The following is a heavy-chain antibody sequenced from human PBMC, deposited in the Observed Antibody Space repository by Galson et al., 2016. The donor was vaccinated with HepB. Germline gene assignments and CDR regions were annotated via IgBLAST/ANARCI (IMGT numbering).Heavy chain of an antibody. Sequence: LRLSCAASGFTFSSYALNWVRQAPGKGLEWVAVISYDGSNKYYADSVKGRFTISRDNSKNTLYLQMNSLRAEDTAVYYCAKTVRMTTVTGFDYWGQGTLVTVSS. CDR3: AKTVRMTTVTGFDY. CDR1: GFTFSSYA. CDR2: ISYDGSNK. V-gene: IGHV3-30*18. J-gene: IGHJ4*02. D-gene: IGHD4-17*01.